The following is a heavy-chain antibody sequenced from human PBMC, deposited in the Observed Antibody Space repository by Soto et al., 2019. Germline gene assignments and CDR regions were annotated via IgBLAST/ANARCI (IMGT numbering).Heavy chain of an antibody. J-gene: IGHJ6*02. Sequence: GESLKISCKGSGYSFPSDWIGWVRQRPGKGLEWMGSIYPADSDTRYSPSFQGHVTISADKSIRTAYLEWSSLKASDSGVYYCARIPHSTRSYYDYPSGMDVWGQGTTVTVS. CDR3: ARIPHSTRSYYDYPSGMDV. D-gene: IGHD2-2*01. V-gene: IGHV5-51*01. CDR1: GYSFPSDW. CDR2: IYPADSDT.